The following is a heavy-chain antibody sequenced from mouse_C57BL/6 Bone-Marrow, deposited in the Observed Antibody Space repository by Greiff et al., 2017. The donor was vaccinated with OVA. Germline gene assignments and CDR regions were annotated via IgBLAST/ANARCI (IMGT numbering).Heavy chain of an antibody. D-gene: IGHD1-1*01. CDR1: GYTFTSYW. Sequence: QFQLQQPGAELVMPGASVKLSCKASGYTFTSYWMHWVKQRPGQGLEWIGEIDPSDSYTNYNQKFKGKSTLTVDKSSSTAYMQLSSLTSEDSAVYYCARKKYYGSSSAWFAYWGQGTLVTVSA. CDR3: ARKKYYGSSSAWFAY. CDR2: IDPSDSYT. V-gene: IGHV1-69*01. J-gene: IGHJ3*01.